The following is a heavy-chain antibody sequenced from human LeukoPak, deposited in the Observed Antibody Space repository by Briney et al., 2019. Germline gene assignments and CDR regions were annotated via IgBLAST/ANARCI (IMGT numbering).Heavy chain of an antibody. CDR1: GGTFSSYA. CDR2: IIPIFGTA. D-gene: IGHD5-12*01. J-gene: IGHJ4*02. Sequence: ASVTVSCKASGGTFSSYAISWVRQAPGQGLEWMGGIIPIFGTANYAQKFQGRVTITADESTSTAYMELSSLRSEDTAVYYCAREGDEGIVATITALDYWGQGTLVTVSS. CDR3: AREGDEGIVATITALDY. V-gene: IGHV1-69*01.